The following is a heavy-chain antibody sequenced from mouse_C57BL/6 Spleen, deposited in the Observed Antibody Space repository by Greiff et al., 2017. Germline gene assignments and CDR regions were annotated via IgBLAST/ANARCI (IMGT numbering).Heavy chain of an antibody. J-gene: IGHJ1*03. D-gene: IGHD2-3*01. CDR1: GYTFTSYW. V-gene: IGHV1-55*01. CDR2: IYPGSGST. Sequence: QVQLQQPGAELVKPGASVKMSCKASGYTFTSYWITWVKQRPGQGLEWIGDIYPGSGSTNYNEKFKSKATLTVDTSSSTAYMQLSSLTSEDSAVYYCARIGPYDGYFYWYFDVWGTGTTVTVSS. CDR3: ARIGPYDGYFYWYFDV.